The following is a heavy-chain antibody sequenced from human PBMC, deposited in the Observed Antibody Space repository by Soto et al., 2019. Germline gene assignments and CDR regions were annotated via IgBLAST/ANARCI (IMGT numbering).Heavy chain of an antibody. CDR2: ISYDGNKK. CDR3: ARDHDYGIYYYYGMGV. Sequence: QVQLVESGGGVVQPGRSLRLSCAASGFTFSNYAMHWVRQAPGKGLEWVAVISYDGNKKYYADSVKGRFTISRDKSKNTLYLQMNSLRTEDTAVYYCARDHDYGIYYYYGMGVWGQGTTVTVSS. J-gene: IGHJ6*02. V-gene: IGHV3-30-3*01. CDR1: GFTFSNYA. D-gene: IGHD4-17*01.